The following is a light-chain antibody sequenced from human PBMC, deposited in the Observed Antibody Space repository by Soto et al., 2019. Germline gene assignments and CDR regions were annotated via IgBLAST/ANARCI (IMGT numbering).Light chain of an antibody. V-gene: IGKV3-20*01. J-gene: IGKJ1*01. CDR3: QHYWGT. Sequence: EIVLTQSPGTLSLSPGERATLSCRASQSISSNYLAWYQQKPCQAPRLLIYGAYSRATGIPDRFIGSGSGIDFTLTISRVEPEDFAVYYGQHYWGTFGQGTKVEIK. CDR1: QSISSNY. CDR2: GAY.